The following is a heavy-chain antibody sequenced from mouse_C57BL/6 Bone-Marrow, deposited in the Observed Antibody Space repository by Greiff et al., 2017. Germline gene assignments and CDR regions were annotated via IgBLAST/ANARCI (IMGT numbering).Heavy chain of an antibody. CDR2: ISSGGSYT. Sequence: EVMLVESGGDLVKPGGSLKLSCAASGFTFSSYGMSWVRQTPDKRLEWVATISSGGSYTYYPDSVKGRLTISRAKAKNTLYLQMSSLKSEDTAMYYCARRGDFDYWGQGTTLT. CDR1: GFTFSSYG. V-gene: IGHV5-6*02. J-gene: IGHJ2*01. CDR3: ARRGDFDY.